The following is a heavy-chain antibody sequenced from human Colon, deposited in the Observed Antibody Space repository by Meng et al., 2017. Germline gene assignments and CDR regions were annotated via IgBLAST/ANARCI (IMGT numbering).Heavy chain of an antibody. CDR3: AKATSYSSSSSFAN. J-gene: IGHJ4*02. Sequence: SLKISCAASGFTFDDYAMHWVRQAPGKGVEWVSGINWNGNSIAYADSVKGRFTISRDNAKNSLHLQMNSLTPEDTALYYCAKATSYSSSSSFANWGQGTLVTVAS. CDR2: INWNGNSI. D-gene: IGHD6-6*01. CDR1: GFTFDDYA. V-gene: IGHV3-9*01.